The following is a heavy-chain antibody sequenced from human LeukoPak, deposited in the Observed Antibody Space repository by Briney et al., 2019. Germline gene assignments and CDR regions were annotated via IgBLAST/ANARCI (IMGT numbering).Heavy chain of an antibody. J-gene: IGHJ5*02. D-gene: IGHD3-10*01. CDR2: MNPNSVNT. CDR3: ARDQDYYGSGSYGPDH. V-gene: IGHV1-8*03. Sequence: ASVKVSCKASGYTFISYDINWVRQATGQGLEWMGWMNPNSVNTGYAQKFQGRVTITRNTSISTAYMELSSLRSEDTAVYYCARDQDYYGSGSYGPDHWGQGILVTVSS. CDR1: GYTFISYD.